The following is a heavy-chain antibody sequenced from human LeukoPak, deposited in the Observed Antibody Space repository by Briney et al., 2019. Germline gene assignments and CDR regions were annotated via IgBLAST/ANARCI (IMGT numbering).Heavy chain of an antibody. J-gene: IGHJ4*02. Sequence: GGSLGLSCAASGFTFSSYWMSWVRQAPGKGLEWVANIKQDGSEKYYVDSVKGRFTISRDNAKNSLYLQMNSLRAEDTAVCYCARDKGGTAMVTDYWGQGTLVTVSS. CDR3: ARDKGGTAMVTDY. D-gene: IGHD5-18*01. CDR1: GFTFSSYW. CDR2: IKQDGSEK. V-gene: IGHV3-7*01.